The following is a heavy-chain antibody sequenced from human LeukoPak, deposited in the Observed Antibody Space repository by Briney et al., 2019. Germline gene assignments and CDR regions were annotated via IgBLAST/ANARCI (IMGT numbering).Heavy chain of an antibody. Sequence: PGRSLILSCAASGFAFSDYGMHWVRQAPGKGLEWVAVISSDGSNEYYADSVKGRFTISRDNSKHTLYLQMNSLRAEDTAVYYCARGGYWGDYVFDFWGPGTLVTVSS. D-gene: IGHD4-17*01. CDR2: ISSDGSNE. V-gene: IGHV3-30*03. CDR1: GFAFSDYG. CDR3: ARGGYWGDYVFDF. J-gene: IGHJ4*02.